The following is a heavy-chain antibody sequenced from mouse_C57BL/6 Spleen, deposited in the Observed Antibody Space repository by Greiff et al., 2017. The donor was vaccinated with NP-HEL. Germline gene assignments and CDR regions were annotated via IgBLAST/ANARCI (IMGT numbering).Heavy chain of an antibody. V-gene: IGHV1-64*01. Sequence: QVQLQQPGAELVKPGASVKLSCKASGYTFTSYWMHWVKQRPGQGLEWIGMIHPNSGSTNYNEKFKSKATLTVDKSSSTAYMQLSSLTSEDSAVYYCARSLLRPFYGYVDVWGTGTTVTVSS. D-gene: IGHD1-1*01. CDR1: GYTFTSYW. CDR2: IHPNSGST. CDR3: ARSLLRPFYGYVDV. J-gene: IGHJ1*03.